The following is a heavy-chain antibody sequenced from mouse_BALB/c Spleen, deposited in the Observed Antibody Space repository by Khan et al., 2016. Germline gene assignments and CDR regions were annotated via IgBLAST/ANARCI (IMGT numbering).Heavy chain of an antibody. D-gene: IGHD1-1*02. V-gene: IGHV3-2*02. CDR1: GYSITSDYA. CDR3: ARPSYGASYCDY. Sequence: EVQLQESGPGLVKPSQSLSLTCTVTGYSITSDYAWNWIRQFPGNKLEWMGYISYSGSTSYNPSLQSRISITRDTSKNQFFLQLNSVTTEDTATYSCARPSYGASYCDYRGQGTTLTVSS. J-gene: IGHJ2*01. CDR2: ISYSGST.